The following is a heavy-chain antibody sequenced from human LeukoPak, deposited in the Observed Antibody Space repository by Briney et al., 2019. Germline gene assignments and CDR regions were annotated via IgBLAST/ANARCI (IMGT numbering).Heavy chain of an antibody. CDR1: GYSFTSYW. J-gene: IGHJ6*02. V-gene: IGHV5-51*01. CDR3: ARVEMATIGSYYYYYYGMDV. CDR2: IYPGDSDT. Sequence: GESLKISCKGSGYSFTSYWIGWVRQMPGKGLEWMGIIYPGDSDTRYSPSFQGQVTISADKSISTAYLQWSSLKASDTAMYYCARVEMATIGSYYYYYYGMDVWGQGTTVTVSS. D-gene: IGHD5-24*01.